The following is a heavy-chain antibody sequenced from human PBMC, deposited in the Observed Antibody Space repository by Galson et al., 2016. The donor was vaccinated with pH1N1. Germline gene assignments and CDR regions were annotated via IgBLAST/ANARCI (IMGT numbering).Heavy chain of an antibody. CDR3: ARVAGGDFWSGYYYFDY. Sequence: SVKVSCKASGFTFTTYGFNWVRQAPGQGLEWMGGVSAYSGKTNYAQKFQGRVTMTTDTSTNTAYMELASLESDDTAVYYCARVAGGDFWSGYYYFDYWGQGTVVTVSS. V-gene: IGHV1-18*01. CDR1: GFTFTTYG. CDR2: VSAYSGKT. D-gene: IGHD3-3*01. J-gene: IGHJ4*02.